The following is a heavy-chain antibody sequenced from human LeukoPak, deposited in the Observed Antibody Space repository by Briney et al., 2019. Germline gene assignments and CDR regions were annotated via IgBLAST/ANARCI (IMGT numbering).Heavy chain of an antibody. CDR3: ATYSGNEANFDY. CDR1: EYSFTNYW. D-gene: IGHD4-23*01. V-gene: IGHV5-51*01. CDR2: IYPGDSDT. J-gene: IGHJ4*02. Sequence: LGESLNISCKGSEYSFTNYWIGWVRQMPGKGLEWMGIIYPGDSDTRYKISCQGQVTIAAAKPSTPSFLQWTTLKASATPLYYCATYSGNEANFDYWGKGALVTVSS.